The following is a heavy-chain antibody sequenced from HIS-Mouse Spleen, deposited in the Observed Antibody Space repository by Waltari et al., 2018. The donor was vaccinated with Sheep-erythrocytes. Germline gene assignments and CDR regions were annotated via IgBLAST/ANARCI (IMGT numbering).Heavy chain of an antibody. D-gene: IGHD3-3*01. Sequence: QLQLQESGPGLVKPSETLSLTCTVSGCSISSSSYYWGCLRTPPGKGVEWIGSIYYSGSTYYNPSLKSRVTISVDTSKNQFSLKLSSVTAADTAVYYCARDEGTYYDFWSGYPPSYYFDYWGQGTLVTVSS. CDR1: GCSISSSSYY. CDR3: ARDEGTYYDFWSGYPPSYYFDY. V-gene: IGHV4-39*07. CDR2: IYYSGST. J-gene: IGHJ4*02.